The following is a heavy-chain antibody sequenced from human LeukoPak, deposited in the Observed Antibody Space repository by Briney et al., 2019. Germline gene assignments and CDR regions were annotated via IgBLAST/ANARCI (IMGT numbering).Heavy chain of an antibody. Sequence: SETLSLTCAVYGGSFSGYYWSWIRQPPGKGLEWIGEINHSGSTNYNPSLKSRVTISVDTSKNQFSLKLSSVTAADTAVYYCARRRGSYYGAEYFQHWGQGTLVTVSS. V-gene: IGHV4-34*01. CDR2: INHSGST. J-gene: IGHJ1*01. D-gene: IGHD1-26*01. CDR3: ARRRGSYYGAEYFQH. CDR1: GGSFSGYY.